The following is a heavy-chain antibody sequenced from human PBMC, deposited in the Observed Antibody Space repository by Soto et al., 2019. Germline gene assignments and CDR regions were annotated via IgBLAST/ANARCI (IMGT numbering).Heavy chain of an antibody. CDR2: IKSKTDGGTT. Sequence: WRSMRVRWGVVEGTFGNAGGRCIRQAQGKGLEWVGRIKSKTDGGTTDYAAPVKGRFTISRDDSKNTLYLQMNSLKTEDTAVYYCTTFWRLVTAALIYYYCSYLDVCGKGTMVTGSS. CDR1: EGTFGNAG. V-gene: IGHV3-15*01. D-gene: IGHD2-2*01. CDR3: TTFWRLVTAALIYYYCSYLDV. J-gene: IGHJ6*03.